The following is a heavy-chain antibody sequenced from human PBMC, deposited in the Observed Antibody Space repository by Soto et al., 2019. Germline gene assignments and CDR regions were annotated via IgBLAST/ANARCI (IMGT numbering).Heavy chain of an antibody. V-gene: IGHV4-59*08. CDR3: ARRGRGYSGYDLGYYMDV. CDR1: GGSISSYY. D-gene: IGHD5-12*01. CDR2: IYYSGST. Sequence: SETLSLTCTVSGGSISSYYWSWIRQPPGKGLEWIGYIYYSGSTNYNPSLKSRVTISVDTSKNQFSLKLSSVTAADTAVYYCARRGRGYSGYDLGYYMDVWGKGTTVTVS. J-gene: IGHJ6*03.